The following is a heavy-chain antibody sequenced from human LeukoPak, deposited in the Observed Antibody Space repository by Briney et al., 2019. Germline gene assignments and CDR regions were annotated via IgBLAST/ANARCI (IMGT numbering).Heavy chain of an antibody. Sequence: SETLCLSCTLSGGCISMFYRSWIRERAGRGLGWIVRIYISGSANYKPCLKSRVTMSVDTSKNQFSLKLSSVTAADTAVYYCARGAYCSGGSCYFLRRSDQTNKENYFDYWGQGTLVTVSS. CDR2: IYISGSA. V-gene: IGHV4-4*07. D-gene: IGHD2-15*01. CDR3: ARGAYCSGGSCYFLRRSDQTNKENYFDY. CDR1: GGCISMFY. J-gene: IGHJ4*02.